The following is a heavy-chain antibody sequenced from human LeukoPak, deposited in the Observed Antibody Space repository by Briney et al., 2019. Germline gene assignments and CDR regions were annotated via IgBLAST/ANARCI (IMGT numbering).Heavy chain of an antibody. CDR2: ISGSGGST. CDR1: GFTFSSYA. V-gene: IGHV3-23*01. D-gene: IGHD3-22*01. Sequence: GGSLRLSCAASGFTFSSYAMSWVRQAPGKGLEWVSAISGSGGSTYYADSVKGRFTISRDNSKNTLYLQMNCLRAEDTAVYYCAKVPHYYYDSSGYYLPFDYWGQGTLVTVSS. CDR3: AKVPHYYYDSSGYYLPFDY. J-gene: IGHJ4*02.